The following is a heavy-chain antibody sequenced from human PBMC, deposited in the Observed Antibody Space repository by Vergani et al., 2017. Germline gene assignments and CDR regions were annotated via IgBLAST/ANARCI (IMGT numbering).Heavy chain of an antibody. J-gene: IGHJ4*02. CDR3: AREPGQLWN. D-gene: IGHD5-18*01. CDR2: ISSRSSNYR. V-gene: IGHV3-48*04. CDR1: GFTFSSYS. Sequence: EVQLVESGGGLVQPGGSLRLSCAASGFTFSSYSMNWVRQAPGKGLEWVSSISSRSSNYRHYADSVKGRFTISRDNAKNSLYLQMNSLRAEDTAVYYCAREPGQLWNWGQGTLVTVSS.